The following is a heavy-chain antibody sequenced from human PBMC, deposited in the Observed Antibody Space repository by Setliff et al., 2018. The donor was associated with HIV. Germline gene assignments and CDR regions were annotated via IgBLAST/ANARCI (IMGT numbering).Heavy chain of an antibody. J-gene: IGHJ4*02. D-gene: IGHD6-19*01. CDR3: ATMGRRGWFIDY. V-gene: IGHV4-39*01. CDR1: GGSISSSSYY. CDR2: IYYSGRT. Sequence: SETLSLTCTVSGGSISSSSYYWGWIRQPPGKGLEWIGSIYYSGRTYYNPSLKSRVTTSVERSKNQFSLKLSSVTAADTAVYYCATMGRRGWFIDYWGQGTLVTVSS.